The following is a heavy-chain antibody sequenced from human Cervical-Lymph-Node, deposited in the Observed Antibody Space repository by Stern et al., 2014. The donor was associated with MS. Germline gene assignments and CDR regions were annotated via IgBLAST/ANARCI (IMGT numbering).Heavy chain of an antibody. CDR2: ISSSGGT. J-gene: IGHJ4*02. Sequence: QVQLQQSGPGLVKPSETLSLPCTVSGGSTSSYYCNWIRQPPGKGLEWIGYISSSGGTKSNPPLKVRVSISLDTSKNHFSRNLGSVAAADAAVYYCARGYTTSSGRPDYWGQGTLVTVSS. D-gene: IGHD6-6*01. CDR1: GGSTSSYY. CDR3: ARGYTTSSGRPDY. V-gene: IGHV4-59*08.